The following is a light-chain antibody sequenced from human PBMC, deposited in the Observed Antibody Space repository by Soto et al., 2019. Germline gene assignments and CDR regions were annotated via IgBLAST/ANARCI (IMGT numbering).Light chain of an antibody. Sequence: DIQMTQSPSSLSASVGDRVTITCRASQNIKKYLNWYQQKPGKAPNLLIYTASSLQSGVASRFSGSGSGPDFTLTISSLQPEDSATYFCQQLNSYPQTFGQGTRLEI. CDR1: QNIKKY. CDR2: TAS. J-gene: IGKJ5*01. CDR3: QQLNSYPQT. V-gene: IGKV1-17*01.